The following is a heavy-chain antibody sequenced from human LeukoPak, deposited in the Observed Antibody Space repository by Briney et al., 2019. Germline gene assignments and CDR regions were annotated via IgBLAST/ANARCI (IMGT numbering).Heavy chain of an antibody. D-gene: IGHD2-2*01. J-gene: IGHJ6*02. CDR1: GDSFSSNSVT. CDR3: ARGRCTSTMCYAGDYDIDV. Sequence: SQTLSLTCAISGDSFSSNSVTWNWIRQSPSRGLEWLGRTYYRSTWYNDYAVSVKGRITVNPDTSKNQFSLRLSSVTAADTAVYYCARGRCTSTMCYAGDYDIDVWGQGTTVTVSS. CDR2: TYYRSTWYN. V-gene: IGHV6-1*01.